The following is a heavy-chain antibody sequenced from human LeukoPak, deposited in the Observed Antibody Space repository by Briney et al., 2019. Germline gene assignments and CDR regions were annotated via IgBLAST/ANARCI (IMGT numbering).Heavy chain of an antibody. CDR1: GGPISSNNW. CDR2: IYLSGST. D-gene: IGHD6-13*01. CDR3: ERDAGGSRAAAVSGFDI. J-gene: IGHJ3*02. Sequence: SETLSLTCAVSGGPISSNNWWSWARHPPGKGLEWIGDIYLSGSTKYTPSLKSRVTIPVDNSKNQFSLKLRSVTAADTAVYYCERDAGGSRAAAVSGFDIWGQGTMVTVSS. V-gene: IGHV4-4*02.